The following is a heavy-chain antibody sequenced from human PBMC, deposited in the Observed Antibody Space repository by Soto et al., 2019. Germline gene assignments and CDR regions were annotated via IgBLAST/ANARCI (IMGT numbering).Heavy chain of an antibody. Sequence: QGQLVQSGAEVKKPGSSVKVSCKASGGTFSTYPISWVRQAPGQGLEWMGGIIPIFGTPNYAQRFQGRLTFNADESTTTVYMGLSSLRSKDASVYYCATNVDSCYDVRWFDPWGQGTLVTVTS. CDR2: IIPIFGTP. CDR1: GGTFSTYP. J-gene: IGHJ5*02. V-gene: IGHV1-69*01. CDR3: ATNVDSCYDVRWFDP. D-gene: IGHD3-22*01.